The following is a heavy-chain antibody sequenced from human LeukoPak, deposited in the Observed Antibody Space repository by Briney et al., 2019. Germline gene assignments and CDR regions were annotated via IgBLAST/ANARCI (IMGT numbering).Heavy chain of an antibody. CDR1: GFTYSSYA. CDR3: ARKYPGSGSYYNYFDY. CDR2: ISYDGSNK. D-gene: IGHD1-26*01. Sequence: PGGCLRLSCAASGFTYSSYAMHWVRQAPGKGLEWVAVISYDGSNKYYADSVKGRFTISRDNSKNTLYLQMNSLRAEDTAVYYCARKYPGSGSYYNYFDYWGQGTLVTVSS. V-gene: IGHV3-30-3*01. J-gene: IGHJ4*02.